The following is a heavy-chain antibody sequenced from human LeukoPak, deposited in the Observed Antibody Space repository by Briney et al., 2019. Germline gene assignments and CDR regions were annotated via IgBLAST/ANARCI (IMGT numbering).Heavy chain of an antibody. J-gene: IGHJ3*02. V-gene: IGHV5-51*01. CDR1: GYSFTSYW. CDR2: IYPGDSDT. CDR3: ATGYGSGRGAFDI. D-gene: IGHD6-19*01. Sequence: PRESLKISCVGSGYSFTSYWIGWVRQMPGKGLEYMGIIYPGDSDTRYSPSFQGQVTFSAAKSISTAYLQWSSLQASDTAMYYCATGYGSGRGAFDIWGQGTMVTVSS.